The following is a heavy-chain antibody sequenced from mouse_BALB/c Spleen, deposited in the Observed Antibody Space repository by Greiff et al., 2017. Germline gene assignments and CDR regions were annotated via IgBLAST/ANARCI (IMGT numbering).Heavy chain of an antibody. D-gene: IGHD2-2*01. Sequence: QVQLKESGAELVKPGASVKLSCKASGYTFTSYYMYWVKQRPGQGLEWIGEINPSNGGTNFNEKFKSKATLTVDKSSSTAYMQLSSLTSEDSAVYYCARLIYYGYGGYAMDYWGQGTSVTVSS. CDR3: ARLIYYGYGGYAMDY. V-gene: IGHV1S81*02. CDR2: INPSNGGT. J-gene: IGHJ4*01. CDR1: GYTFTSYY.